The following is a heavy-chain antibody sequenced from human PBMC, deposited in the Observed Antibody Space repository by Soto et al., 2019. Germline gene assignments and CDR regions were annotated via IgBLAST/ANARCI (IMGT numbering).Heavy chain of an antibody. CDR1: GGSISSGGYY. Sequence: PSETLSLTCTVSGGSISSGGYYWSWIRQHPGKGLEWIGYIYYSGSTYYNPSLKSRVTISVHTSKNQFSLKLSSVTAADTAVYYCASKPPDLYGMDVWGQGTTVTVSS. CDR2: IYYSGST. V-gene: IGHV4-31*03. CDR3: ASKPPDLYGMDV. J-gene: IGHJ6*02.